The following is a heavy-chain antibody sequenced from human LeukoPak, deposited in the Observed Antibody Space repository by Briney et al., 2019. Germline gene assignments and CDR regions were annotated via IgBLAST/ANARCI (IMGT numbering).Heavy chain of an antibody. D-gene: IGHD2-15*01. J-gene: IGHJ4*02. V-gene: IGHV3-15*01. CDR2: IKSKTDGGTT. Sequence: GGSLRLSCAASGFTFSNAWMSWVRQAPGKGLEWVGRIKSKTDGGTTDYAAPVKGRFTISRDDSKNTLYLRMNSLKTEDTAVYYCTTAAPGGTLDYWGQGTLVTVSS. CDR3: TTAAPGGTLDY. CDR1: GFTFSNAW.